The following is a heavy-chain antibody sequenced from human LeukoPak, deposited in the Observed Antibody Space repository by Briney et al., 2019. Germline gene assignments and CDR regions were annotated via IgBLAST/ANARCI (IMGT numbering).Heavy chain of an antibody. Sequence: PSQTLSLTCTVSGGSISSGDYYWSWIRQPPGKGLEWIGEINHSGSTNYNPSLKSRVTISVDTSKNQFSLKLSSVTAADTAVYYCARVRPYSSGWYKKGHAFDIWGQGTMVTVSS. CDR3: ARVRPYSSGWYKKGHAFDI. J-gene: IGHJ3*02. CDR2: INHSGST. CDR1: GGSISSGDYY. D-gene: IGHD6-13*01. V-gene: IGHV4-30-4*01.